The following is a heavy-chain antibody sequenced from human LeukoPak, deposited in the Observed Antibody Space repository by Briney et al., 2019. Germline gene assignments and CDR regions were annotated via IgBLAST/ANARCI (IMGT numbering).Heavy chain of an antibody. J-gene: IGHJ4*02. CDR3: AKNEVFVVPAATATAGLAYYFDY. CDR1: GFTFSRYW. V-gene: IGHV3-23*01. CDR2: ISGSGAST. D-gene: IGHD2-2*01. Sequence: PGGSLRLSCAASGFTFSRYWMSWVRQAPGKGLEWVSGISGSGASTYYADSVKGRFTISRDKSKNTLYLQMSSLRAEDTAVYYCAKNEVFVVPAATATAGLAYYFDYWGQGTLVTVSS.